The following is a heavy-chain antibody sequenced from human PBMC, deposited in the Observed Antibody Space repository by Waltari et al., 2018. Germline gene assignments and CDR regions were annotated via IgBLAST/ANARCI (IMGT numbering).Heavy chain of an antibody. CDR1: GFTFSSYA. CDR3: AKDRQGVWDY. Sequence: VQVLESGGGLVQPGGSLRLSCAASGFTFSSYAMTWVRQAPGKGLEVVSASPGDGGSTYYADSVKGRFTISRDNSKNTVYLQMNSLRAEDTAIYYCAKDRQGVWDYWGQGTLVTVSS. CDR2: SPGDGGST. D-gene: IGHD2-8*01. J-gene: IGHJ4*02. V-gene: IGHV3-23*01.